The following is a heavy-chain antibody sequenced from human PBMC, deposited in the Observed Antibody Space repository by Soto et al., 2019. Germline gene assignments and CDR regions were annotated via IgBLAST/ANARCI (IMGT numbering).Heavy chain of an antibody. CDR1: GFSLSTSGMC. CDR3: ARLSTSRYFFDH. Sequence: SGPTLVNHTQTLTLTCTFSGFSLSTSGMCVSWIRQPPGKALEWLARIDWDDDKYYDTSLKTRLIISKDTSRNQVVLTMTNMDPVDTATYYCARLSTSRYFFDHWGLGTLVTVSS. CDR2: IDWDDDK. J-gene: IGHJ4*02. D-gene: IGHD1-1*01. V-gene: IGHV2-70*11.